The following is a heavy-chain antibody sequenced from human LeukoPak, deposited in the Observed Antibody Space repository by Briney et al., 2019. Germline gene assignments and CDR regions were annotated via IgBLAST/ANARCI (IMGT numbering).Heavy chain of an antibody. J-gene: IGHJ4*02. CDR3: ARVAVVINY. D-gene: IGHD3-22*01. CDR1: GFTFSSYS. Sequence: GGSLRLSCAASGFTFSSYSMNWVRQAPGKGLEWVSYISSSSSTIYYAGSVKGRFTISRDNAKNSLYLQMNSLRAEDTAVYYCARVAVVINYWGQGTLVTVSS. CDR2: ISSSSSTI. V-gene: IGHV3-48*01.